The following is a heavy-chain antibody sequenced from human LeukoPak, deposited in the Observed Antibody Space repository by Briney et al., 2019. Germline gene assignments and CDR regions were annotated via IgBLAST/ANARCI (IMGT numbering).Heavy chain of an antibody. V-gene: IGHV1-2*06. CDR2: INLRSGGT. D-gene: IGHD3-9*01. CDR3: RLVTTGDY. CDR1: GYTFTDYY. J-gene: IGHJ4*02. Sequence: ASVKVSCKTSGYTFTDYYMHWVRQAPGQGLEWMGRINLRSGGTNYAQKFQGRVTVTRDTSISTVYMELSRLKSDDTAVYYCRLVTTGDYWGQGTLVIVSS.